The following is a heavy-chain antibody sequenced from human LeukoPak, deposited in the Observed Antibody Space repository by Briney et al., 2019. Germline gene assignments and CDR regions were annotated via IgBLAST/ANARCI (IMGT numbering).Heavy chain of an antibody. CDR2: ISSSSSYI. CDR3: ARVPLESYYRVYYFDY. CDR1: GFTLSSYS. Sequence: PGGSLRLSCAASGFTLSSYSMNWVRQAPGKGLEWVSSISSSSSYIYYADSVKGRFTISRDNAKNSLYLQMNSLRAEDTAVYYCARVPLESYYRVYYFDYWGQGTLVTVSS. J-gene: IGHJ4*02. D-gene: IGHD1-26*01. V-gene: IGHV3-21*01.